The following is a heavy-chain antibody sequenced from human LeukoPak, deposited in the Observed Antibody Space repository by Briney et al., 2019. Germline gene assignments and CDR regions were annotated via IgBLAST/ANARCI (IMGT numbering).Heavy chain of an antibody. CDR3: ARDVDFWSGYSYYFDY. CDR1: GDSVSSKSAA. D-gene: IGHD3-3*01. V-gene: IGHV6-1*01. J-gene: IGHJ4*02. Sequence: SQTLSLTCAISGDSVSSKSAAWNWIRQSPSRGLEWLGRTYYRSKWYNDYAVSVKSRITINPDTSKNQFSLQLNSVTPEDTAVYYCARDVDFWSGYSYYFDYWGQGTLVTVSS. CDR2: TYYRSKWYN.